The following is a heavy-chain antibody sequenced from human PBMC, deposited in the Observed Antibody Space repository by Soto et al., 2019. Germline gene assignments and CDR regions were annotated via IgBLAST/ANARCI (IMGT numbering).Heavy chain of an antibody. CDR1: GFTFSSYA. V-gene: IGHV3-23*01. Sequence: EVQLLESGGGVAQPGGSLRLSCAASGFTFSSYAMIWARQAPGKGLEWVSAIGSTGGITYYTDSVKGRFTISRDNSKNTLYLQMNSLRAEDTALYYCAKYHADRSTSRGAYDHWGQGTMVIVSS. CDR2: IGSTGGIT. D-gene: IGHD3-22*01. CDR3: AKYHADRSTSRGAYDH. J-gene: IGHJ3*01.